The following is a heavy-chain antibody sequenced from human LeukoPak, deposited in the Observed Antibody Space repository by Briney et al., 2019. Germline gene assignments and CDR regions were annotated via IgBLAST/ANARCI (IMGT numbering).Heavy chain of an antibody. Sequence: SETLSLTCNVSGGSISGYHWSWIRPPPGKGLEWLGYIYYSGSSNHNPSLKSRVTISVDTSKNQFSLKLSSVTAADTAVYYCARVGFLEWSFDYWGQGTLVTVSS. CDR2: IYYSGSS. CDR1: GGSISGYH. J-gene: IGHJ4*02. D-gene: IGHD3-3*01. V-gene: IGHV4-59*01. CDR3: ARVGFLEWSFDY.